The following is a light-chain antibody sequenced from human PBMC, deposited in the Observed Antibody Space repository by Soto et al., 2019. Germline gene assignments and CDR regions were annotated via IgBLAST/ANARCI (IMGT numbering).Light chain of an antibody. CDR2: GAS. CDR1: QSVSNNY. V-gene: IGKV3-20*01. CDR3: QECGSSRT. J-gene: IGKJ1*01. Sequence: VITQSTFSLCMPQAPCATLYCRASQSVSNNYLAWYQQRPGQAPRLLIYGASNRATGIPDRFSGSGSGTDFTLTISRLEPEDFAVYYCQECGSSRTFGQGTKVDIK.